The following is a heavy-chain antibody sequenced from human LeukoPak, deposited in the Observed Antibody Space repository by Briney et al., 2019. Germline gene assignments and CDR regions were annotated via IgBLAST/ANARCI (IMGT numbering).Heavy chain of an antibody. CDR2: IYYSGST. Sequence: SETLSLTCTVSGGSISSYYWSWIRQPPGKGLEWIGYIYYSGSTNYNPSLKSRVTISVDTSKNQFSLKLSSVTAADTAVYYCARSDDSAADYWGQGTLVTVSS. V-gene: IGHV4-59*12. CDR1: GGSISSYY. J-gene: IGHJ4*02. CDR3: ARSDDSAADY. D-gene: IGHD3-3*01.